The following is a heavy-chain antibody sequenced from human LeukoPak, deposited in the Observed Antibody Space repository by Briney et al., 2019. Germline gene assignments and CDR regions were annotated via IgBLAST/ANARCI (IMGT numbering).Heavy chain of an antibody. D-gene: IGHD3-16*02. Sequence: SEILSLTCTVSGVSISRSSYYWGWIRQPPGEGLEWIGTIYYSGSTYYNPSLKSRVTISVDTSKNQLSLKLSSATAADTAVYYCARLMITFGGVIVPNFDYWGQGTLVTVSS. V-gene: IGHV4-39*01. CDR3: ARLMITFGGVIVPNFDY. J-gene: IGHJ4*02. CDR1: GVSISRSSYY. CDR2: IYYSGST.